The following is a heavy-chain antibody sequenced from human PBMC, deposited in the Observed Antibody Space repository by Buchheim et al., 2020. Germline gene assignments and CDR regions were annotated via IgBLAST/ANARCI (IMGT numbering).Heavy chain of an antibody. CDR1: GGSFSGYY. Sequence: QVQPQQWGAGLLKPSETLSLTCAVYGGSFSGYYWSRIRQPPGKGLEWIGEINHSGSTNYNPSLKSRAPISEPTSKNKISLTLSSVTAADTAVYYCARVVEMATRLDYWGQGTL. CDR3: ARVVEMATRLDY. CDR2: INHSGST. J-gene: IGHJ4*02. D-gene: IGHD5-24*01. V-gene: IGHV4-34*01.